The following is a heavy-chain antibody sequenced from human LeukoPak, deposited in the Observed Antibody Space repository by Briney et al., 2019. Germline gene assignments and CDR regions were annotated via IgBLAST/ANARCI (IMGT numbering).Heavy chain of an antibody. J-gene: IGHJ4*02. Sequence: PGGSLRLSCAASGFTFNNYWLTWARQAPGKGLEWVAKISQDGSEKYYVDSVKGRFTISRDSGKNSLYLQMNSLRVEDTAVYYCARAVGSSGCDYWGQGTLVTVST. CDR2: ISQDGSEK. CDR1: GFTFNNYW. V-gene: IGHV3-7*01. D-gene: IGHD3-22*01. CDR3: ARAVGSSGCDY.